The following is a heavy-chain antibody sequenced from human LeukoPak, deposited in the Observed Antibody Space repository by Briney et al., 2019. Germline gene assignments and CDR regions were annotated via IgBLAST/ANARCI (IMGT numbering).Heavy chain of an antibody. Sequence: PGGSLRLSCAASGFTFSSYGMHWVRQAPGKGLEWVAVISYDGSNKYYADSVKGRFTISRDNSKNTLYLQMNSLRAEDTAVYYCAEDYCSSTSCYFWDYWGQGTLVTVSS. CDR2: ISYDGSNK. D-gene: IGHD2-2*01. J-gene: IGHJ4*02. V-gene: IGHV3-30*18. CDR1: GFTFSSYG. CDR3: AEDYCSSTSCYFWDY.